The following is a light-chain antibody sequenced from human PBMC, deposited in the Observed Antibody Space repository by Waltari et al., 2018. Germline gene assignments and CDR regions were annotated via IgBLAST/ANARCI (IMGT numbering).Light chain of an antibody. V-gene: IGLV2-14*03. Sequence: QSALTQPASVSGSPGQSITISCTGSSSDVGAHNYVSWYQQHPGKAPKLIIFQVTYRPSGVSDRFSGSKLGNTASLTISGLQAVDEADYYCASYTTSATLVFGGGTKLTVL. CDR1: SSDVGAHNY. J-gene: IGLJ3*02. CDR2: QVT. CDR3: ASYTTSATLV.